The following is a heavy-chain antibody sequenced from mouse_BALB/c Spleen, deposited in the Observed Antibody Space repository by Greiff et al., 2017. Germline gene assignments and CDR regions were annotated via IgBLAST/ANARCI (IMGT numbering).Heavy chain of an antibody. V-gene: IGHV8-12*01. Sequence: QVTLKESGPGILQPSQTLSLTCSFSGFSLSTSGMGVSWIRQPSGKGLEWLAHIYWDDDKRYNPSLKSRLTISKDTSSNQVFLKITSVDTADTATYYCARRVDGKEAMDYWGQGTSVTVSS. CDR3: ARRVDGKEAMDY. CDR2: IYWDDDK. CDR1: GFSLSTSGMG. J-gene: IGHJ4*01. D-gene: IGHD2-1*01.